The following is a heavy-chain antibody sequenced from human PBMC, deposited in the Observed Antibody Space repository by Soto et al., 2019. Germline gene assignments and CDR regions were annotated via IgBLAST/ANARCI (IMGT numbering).Heavy chain of an antibody. D-gene: IGHD2-15*01. CDR3: ARHEAVWDIVVVVAPGYFDY. CDR2: IYYSGST. J-gene: IGHJ4*02. V-gene: IGHV4-39*01. Sequence: SDTLSLTCTVSGGSISSSSYYWGWISQPPGKGLEWIGSIYYSGSTYYNPSLKSRVTISVDTSKNQFSLKLSSVTAADTAVYYCARHEAVWDIVVVVAPGYFDYWGQGTLVTVSS. CDR1: GGSISSSSYY.